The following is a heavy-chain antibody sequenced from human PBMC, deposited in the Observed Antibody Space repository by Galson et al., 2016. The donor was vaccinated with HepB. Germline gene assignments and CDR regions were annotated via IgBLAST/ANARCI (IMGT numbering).Heavy chain of an antibody. CDR3: AKNGGWYGAGYFDY. D-gene: IGHD6-19*01. V-gene: IGHV3-23*01. J-gene: IGHJ4*02. CDR1: GFTFNTYA. CDR2: ISGNGGNS. Sequence: SLRLSCAASGFTFNTYAMTWVRQAPGKGLEWVSAISGNGGNSYYADSVKGRFTISRDNSKNTVYLQMNNLRAEDTAVYYCAKNGGWYGAGYFDYWGQGTLVTVSS.